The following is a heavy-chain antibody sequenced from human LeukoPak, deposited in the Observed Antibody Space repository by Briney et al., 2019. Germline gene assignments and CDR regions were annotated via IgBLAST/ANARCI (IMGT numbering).Heavy chain of an antibody. V-gene: IGHV3-15*07. J-gene: IGHJ4*02. CDR2: IRSKTDGGTT. Sequence: PGGSLRLSCAASGFTFGKAWMNWVRQAPGKGLEWVGRIRSKTDGGTTDYAAPAKGRFTISRDDSKNTLYLQMSSLKTEDTAVNYCTTGIRGDCGQGTLVTVSS. CDR3: TTGIRGD. CDR1: GFTFGKAW.